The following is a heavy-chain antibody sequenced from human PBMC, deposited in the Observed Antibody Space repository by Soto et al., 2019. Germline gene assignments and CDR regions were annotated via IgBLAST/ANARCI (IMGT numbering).Heavy chain of an antibody. CDR2: INHSGST. J-gene: IGHJ6*03. Sequence: SETLSLTCAVYGGSFSGYYWSWIRQPPGKGLEWIGEINHSGSTNYNPSLKSRVTISVDTSKNQFSLKLSSVTAADTAVYYCARLAGGSSSVYYYYMDVWGKGTSVTVS. CDR3: ARLAGGSSSVYYYYMDV. CDR1: GGSFSGYY. D-gene: IGHD2-2*01. V-gene: IGHV4-34*01.